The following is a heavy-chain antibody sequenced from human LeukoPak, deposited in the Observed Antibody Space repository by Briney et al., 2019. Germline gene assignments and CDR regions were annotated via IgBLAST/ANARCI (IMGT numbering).Heavy chain of an antibody. V-gene: IGHV4-39*07. D-gene: IGHD6-19*01. CDR3: ARTPEYSSGRVPKGWFDP. CDR1: GGSISSSSYY. Sequence: SETLSLTCTVSGGSISSSSYYWGWIRQPPGKGLEWIGEIYHSGSTNYNPSLKSRVTISVDKSKNQFSLKLSSVTAADTAVYYCARTPEYSSGRVPKGWFDPWGQGTLVTVSS. CDR2: IYHSGST. J-gene: IGHJ5*02.